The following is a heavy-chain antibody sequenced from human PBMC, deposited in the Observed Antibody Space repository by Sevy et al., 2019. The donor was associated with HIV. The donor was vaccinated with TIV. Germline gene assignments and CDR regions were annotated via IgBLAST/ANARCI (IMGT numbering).Heavy chain of an antibody. V-gene: IGHV4-31*03. Sequence: SETLSLTCTVSGGSISSGDYYWSWIRQHPGKCLEWIGYIYYSGSTNYNPSLKSRVTISVDTSKNQFSLKLSSVTAADTAVYYCARGGIAARSFDYWGQGTLVTVSS. CDR2: IYYSGST. CDR1: GGSISSGDYY. D-gene: IGHD6-6*01. J-gene: IGHJ4*02. CDR3: ARGGIAARSFDY.